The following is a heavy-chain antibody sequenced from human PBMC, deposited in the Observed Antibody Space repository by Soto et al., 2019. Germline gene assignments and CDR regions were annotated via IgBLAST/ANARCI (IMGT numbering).Heavy chain of an antibody. CDR1: GYTFTNYG. CDR2: ISAYNGDT. Sequence: QVQLLQSGAEVKKPGASVKVSCKASGYTFTNYGITWVRQAPGQGLEWMGWISAYNGDTHYTQRLQGRVTMTTDTSTRTSYMGLRCLRSDDTDVYYCSRVRQRVGYFYYCMDVWGKGTTVTVSS. D-gene: IGHD6-6*01. J-gene: IGHJ6*03. V-gene: IGHV1-18*01. CDR3: SRVRQRVGYFYYCMDV.